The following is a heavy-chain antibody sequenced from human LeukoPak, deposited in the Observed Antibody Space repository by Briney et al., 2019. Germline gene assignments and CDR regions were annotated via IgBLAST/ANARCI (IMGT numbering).Heavy chain of an antibody. D-gene: IGHD6-13*01. CDR3: AKDPSYTAAGIDY. Sequence: GGSLRLSCLGSGFTFSSHDMDWVRQAPGKGLEWVAAIIYDGSNKYYADSVKGRFTISRDNSKNTLDLQMSSLRAEDTAVYYCAKDPSYTAAGIDYWGQGTLVTVSS. CDR2: IIYDGSNK. J-gene: IGHJ4*02. CDR1: GFTFSSHD. V-gene: IGHV3-30*18.